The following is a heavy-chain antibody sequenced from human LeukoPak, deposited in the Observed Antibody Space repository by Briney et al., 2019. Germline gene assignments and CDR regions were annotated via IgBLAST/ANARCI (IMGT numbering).Heavy chain of an antibody. CDR2: IYYSGST. CDR1: GMSGGTINSYY. J-gene: IGHJ3*02. V-gene: IGHV4-59*12. Sequence: KPSETLSLTCSVSGMSGGTINSYYWSWIRQPPGKGLEWIGYIYYSGSTNYNPSLKSRVTISVDTSKNQFSLKLSSVTAADTAVYYCAGQWLIEDDDAFDIWGQGTMVTVSS. D-gene: IGHD6-19*01. CDR3: AGQWLIEDDDAFDI.